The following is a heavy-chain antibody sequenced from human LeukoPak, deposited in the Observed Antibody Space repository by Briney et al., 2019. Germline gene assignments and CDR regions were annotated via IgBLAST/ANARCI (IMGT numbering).Heavy chain of an antibody. V-gene: IGHV3-23*01. Sequence: GGSLRLSCAASGFTFSSYAMSWVRQAPGKGLEWVSAISGSGGSTYYADSVKGRFTISRDNSKNTLYLQMNSLRAEDTAVYYCAKDRRCSSTSCPHGYWGQGTLVTVSS. D-gene: IGHD2-2*01. CDR3: AKDRRCSSTSCPHGY. CDR2: ISGSGGST. CDR1: GFTFSSYA. J-gene: IGHJ4*02.